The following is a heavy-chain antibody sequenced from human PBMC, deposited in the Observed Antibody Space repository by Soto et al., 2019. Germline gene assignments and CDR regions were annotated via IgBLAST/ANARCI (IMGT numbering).Heavy chain of an antibody. Sequence: QVQLVESGGGLVKPGGSLRLSCAASGFTFSDYYMIWIRQAPGKGLEWVAYISSSGTGIYYPDSVKGRFTISRDNAKNSLYLQMSSLRAEDTAMYYCARAYSDAFDIWGQGKMVTVSS. CDR1: GFTFSDYY. J-gene: IGHJ3*02. CDR3: ARAYSDAFDI. CDR2: ISSSGTGI. V-gene: IGHV3-11*01. D-gene: IGHD2-15*01.